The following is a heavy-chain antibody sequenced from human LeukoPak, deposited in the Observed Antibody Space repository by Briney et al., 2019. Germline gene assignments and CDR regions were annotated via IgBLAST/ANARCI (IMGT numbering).Heavy chain of an antibody. CDR1: GGSFSGYY. D-gene: IGHD1-14*01. J-gene: IGHJ6*03. V-gene: IGHV4-34*01. CDR2: INHSGST. CDR3: ARNRGVYYYYMDV. Sequence: SETLSLTCAVYGGSFSGYYWSWIRQPPGKGLEWIGEINHSGSTNYNPSLKSRVTISVDTSKNQFSLELSSVTAADTAVYYCARNRGVYYYYMDVWGKGTTVTVSS.